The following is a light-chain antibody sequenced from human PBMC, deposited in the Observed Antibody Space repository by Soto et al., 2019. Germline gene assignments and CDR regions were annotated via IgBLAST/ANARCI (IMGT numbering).Light chain of an antibody. V-gene: IGKV1-33*01. CDR1: QDVSNY. CDR3: QQYDNLPFT. J-gene: IGKJ4*01. Sequence: DIQMTQSPSSLSASVGDRVTITCQASQDVSNYLSWYQQKPGKAPKLLIYAASNLETGFPLRFSGSGSGTHFTVTIISLKPEDIATDYCQQYDNLPFTFGGGSNVEIK. CDR2: AAS.